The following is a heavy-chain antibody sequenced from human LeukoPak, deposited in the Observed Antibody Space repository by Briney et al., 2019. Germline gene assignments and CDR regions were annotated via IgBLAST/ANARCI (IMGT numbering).Heavy chain of an antibody. V-gene: IGHV4-59*08. CDR3: ARHYPQSGYPFDY. Sequence: SETLSLTCTVSGGSISSYYWSWIRQPPGKGLEWIGYIYYSGSTNYNPSLKSRVTFSVDTSNNQFSLKLSSVTAADSAVYYCARHYPQSGYPFDYWGQGTLVTVSS. CDR1: GGSISSYY. CDR2: IYYSGST. D-gene: IGHD3-3*01. J-gene: IGHJ4*02.